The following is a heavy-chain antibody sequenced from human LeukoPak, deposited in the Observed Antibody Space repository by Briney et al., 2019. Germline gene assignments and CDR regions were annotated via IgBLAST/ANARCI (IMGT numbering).Heavy chain of an antibody. CDR2: INPSGGST. J-gene: IGHJ4*02. V-gene: IGHV1-46*03. Sequence: ASVKVSCRASGYTFTSYYKHWVRQAPGQGLEWMGIINPSGGSTSYAQKFQGRVTMTRDTSTSTVYMELSSLRSEDTAVYYCVKNDGWFHLAQWGQGTLVTVSS. D-gene: IGHD6-19*01. CDR1: GYTFTSYY. CDR3: VKNDGWFHLAQ.